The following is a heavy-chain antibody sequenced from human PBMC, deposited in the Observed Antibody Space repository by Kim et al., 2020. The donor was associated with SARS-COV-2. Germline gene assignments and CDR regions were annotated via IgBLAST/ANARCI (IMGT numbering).Heavy chain of an antibody. J-gene: IGHJ4*02. CDR2: IKTKAEGGTA. CDR1: GFTFRNAW. V-gene: IGHV3-15*01. CDR3: TADPQYYDSNGYYYPASLALY. D-gene: IGHD3-22*01. Sequence: GGSLRLSCAASGFTFRNAWMSWVRQAPGKGLEWVGLIKTKAEGGTAHYAAPVKGRFTISTDDSESTLYMQMNSLKTEDTAVYYCTADPQYYDSNGYYYPASLALYWGQGTQVTVSS.